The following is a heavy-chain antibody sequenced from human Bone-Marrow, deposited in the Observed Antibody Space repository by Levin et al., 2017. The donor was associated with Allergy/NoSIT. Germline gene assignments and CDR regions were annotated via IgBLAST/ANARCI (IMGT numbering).Heavy chain of an antibody. CDR2: IVASGGST. CDR3: AKDDPPAGDEDSWSFHS. Sequence: GESLKISCAASGFTFSSYAMAWVRQAPGKGLEWVSAIVASGGSTHYADSVKGRFTISRDNSKNTLFLQMNSLRVEDTAVYYCAKDDPPAGDEDSWSFHSWGQGSLVTVSS. V-gene: IGHV3-23*01. J-gene: IGHJ4*02. D-gene: IGHD6-13*01. CDR1: GFTFSSYA.